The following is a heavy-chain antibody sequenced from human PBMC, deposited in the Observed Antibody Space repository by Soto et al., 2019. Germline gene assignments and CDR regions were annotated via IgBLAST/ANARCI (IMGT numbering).Heavy chain of an antibody. CDR2: IYYSGST. J-gene: IGHJ5*02. D-gene: IGHD6-13*01. CDR3: ARLPRIAAAGGGNWFDP. V-gene: IGHV4-39*01. CDR1: GGSISSSSYY. Sequence: PSETLSLTCTVSGGSISSSSYYWGWIRQPPGKGLEWIGSIYYSGSTYYNPSLKSRVTISVDTSKNQFSLKLSSVTAADTAVYYCARLPRIAAAGGGNWFDPWGQGTLVTVSS.